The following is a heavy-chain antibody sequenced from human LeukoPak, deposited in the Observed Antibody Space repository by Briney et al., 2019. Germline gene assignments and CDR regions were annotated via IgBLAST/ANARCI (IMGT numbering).Heavy chain of an antibody. CDR1: GFTFSSYW. J-gene: IGHJ6*03. CDR3: ARDPWGDYYYYYYMDV. D-gene: IGHD3-10*01. Sequence: GGSLRLSCAASGFTFSSYWMHWVRQAPGKGLVWVSRINTDGSSTSYADSVKGRFTISRDNAKNTLYLQMNSLRAEDTAVYYCARDPWGDYYYYYYMDVWGKGTTVTVSS. V-gene: IGHV3-74*01. CDR2: INTDGSST.